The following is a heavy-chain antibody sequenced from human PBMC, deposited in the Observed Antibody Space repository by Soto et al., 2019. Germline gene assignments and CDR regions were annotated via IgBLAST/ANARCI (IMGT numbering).Heavy chain of an antibody. Sequence: EVPLVESGGGLVQPGGSLRLSCAASGFTFSTYWMTWVRQAPGKGLEWVANIKQDGSEKYYVDSVKGRFTISRDNAKNSLYLQMNSLRAEDTGVYYCAGALWANLWDYWGQGTLVTVSS. CDR1: GFTFSTYW. CDR2: IKQDGSEK. D-gene: IGHD2-21*01. CDR3: AGALWANLWDY. J-gene: IGHJ4*02. V-gene: IGHV3-7*04.